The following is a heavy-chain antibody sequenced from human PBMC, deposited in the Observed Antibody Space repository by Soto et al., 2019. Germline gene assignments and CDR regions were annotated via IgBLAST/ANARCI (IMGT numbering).Heavy chain of an antibody. D-gene: IGHD3-9*01. Sequence: GGSLRLSCAASGFTFSSYSLNWVRQAPGKGLEWVSSISKSSNYIYYPDSVKGRFTVSRVNAENSLYLQMNSLRAEDTAVYYCAKSYRAEIDFFDAWGQGTLVTVSS. J-gene: IGHJ5*02. V-gene: IGHV3-21*01. CDR3: AKSYRAEIDFFDA. CDR1: GFTFSSYS. CDR2: ISKSSNYI.